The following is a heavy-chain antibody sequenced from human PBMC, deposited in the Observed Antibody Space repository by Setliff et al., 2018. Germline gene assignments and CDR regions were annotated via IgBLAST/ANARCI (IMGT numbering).Heavy chain of an antibody. CDR2: INPNSGGT. CDR3: ARDRVPITMIVVVTPNYYMDV. J-gene: IGHJ6*03. D-gene: IGHD3-22*01. CDR1: GYTFTGYY. V-gene: IGHV1-2*02. Sequence: GASVKVSCKASGYTFTGYYMHWVRQAPGQGLEWMGWINPNSGGTNYAQKFQGRVTMIRDTSISTAYMELSRLRSDDTAVYYCARDRVPITMIVVVTPNYYMDVWGKGTTVTVSS.